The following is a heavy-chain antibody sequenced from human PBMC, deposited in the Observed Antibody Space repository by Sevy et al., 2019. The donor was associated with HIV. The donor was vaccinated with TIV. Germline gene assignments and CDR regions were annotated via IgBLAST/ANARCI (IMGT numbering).Heavy chain of an antibody. Sequence: GGSLRLSCAASGFTFSSYGMHWVRQAPGKGLEWVAVLSYDGSNKYYADSVKGRFTISRDNSKNTLYLQMNSLRAEDTAVYYCAKDLTFPAVLYGMDVWGQGTTVTVSS. CDR1: GFTFSSYG. V-gene: IGHV3-30*18. D-gene: IGHD2-2*01. CDR2: LSYDGSNK. J-gene: IGHJ6*02. CDR3: AKDLTFPAVLYGMDV.